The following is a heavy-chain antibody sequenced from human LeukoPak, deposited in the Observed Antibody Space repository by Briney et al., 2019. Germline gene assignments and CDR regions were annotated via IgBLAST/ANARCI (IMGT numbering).Heavy chain of an antibody. CDR1: GFTFSSYA. Sequence: GRSLRLSCAASGFTFSSYAISWVRQAPGKWLEWVSIIGGSGSSSYYADSVRGRFTISRDNSKNTLYLRLNSLRVEDTAVYYCAKAANDYCDTSGTFDYWGQGTLVTVSS. CDR3: AKAANDYCDTSGTFDY. CDR2: IGGSGSSS. D-gene: IGHD3-22*01. V-gene: IGHV3-23*01. J-gene: IGHJ4*02.